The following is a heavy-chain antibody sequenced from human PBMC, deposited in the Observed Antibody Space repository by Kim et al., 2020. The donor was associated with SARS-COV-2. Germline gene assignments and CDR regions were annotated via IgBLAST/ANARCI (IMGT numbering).Heavy chain of an antibody. V-gene: IGHV3-33*01. CDR1: GFTFSSYG. CDR2: IWYDGSNK. Sequence: GGSLRLSCAASGFTFSSYGMHWVRQAPGKGLEWVAVIWYDGSNKYYADSVKGRFTISRDNSKNTRYLQMNSLRAEDPAVYYCARDAKYYDILTGYYPPYYSYGMDVWGQGTTVTVSS. D-gene: IGHD3-9*01. CDR3: ARDAKYYDILTGYYPPYYSYGMDV. J-gene: IGHJ6*02.